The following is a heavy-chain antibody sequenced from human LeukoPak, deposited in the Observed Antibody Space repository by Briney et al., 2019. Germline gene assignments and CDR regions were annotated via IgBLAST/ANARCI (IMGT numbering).Heavy chain of an antibody. V-gene: IGHV1-69*01. Sequence: SVKVSFKASGGTFSSYAISWVRQAPGQGLEWMGGIIPIFGTANYAQKFQGRVTITADESTSTAYMELSSLRSEDTAVYYCARGVAGVYFYYYMDVWGKGTTVTVSS. CDR1: GGTFSSYA. D-gene: IGHD1-14*01. J-gene: IGHJ6*03. CDR2: IIPIFGTA. CDR3: ARGVAGVYFYYYMDV.